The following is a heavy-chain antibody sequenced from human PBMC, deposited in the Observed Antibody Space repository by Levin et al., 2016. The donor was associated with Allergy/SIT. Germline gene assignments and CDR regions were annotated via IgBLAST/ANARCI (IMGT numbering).Heavy chain of an antibody. CDR2: INPNSGGT. D-gene: IGHD6-6*01. CDR1: GYTFTGYY. V-gene: IGHV1-2*02. J-gene: IGHJ4*02. CDR3: ARWTWYSSSSGPEDY. Sequence: ASVKVSCKASGYTFTGYYMHWVRQAPGQGLEWMGWINPNSGGTNYAQKFQGRVTMTRDTSISTAYMELSRLRSDDTAVYYCARWTWYSSSSGPEDYWGQGTLVTVSS.